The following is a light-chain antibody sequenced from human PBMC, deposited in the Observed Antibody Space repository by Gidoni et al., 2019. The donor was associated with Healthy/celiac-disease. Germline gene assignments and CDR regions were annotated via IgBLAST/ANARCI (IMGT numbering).Light chain of an antibody. J-gene: IGKJ4*01. CDR1: QSLLHSNGYND. CDR3: MQALQTPRT. CDR2: LGS. V-gene: IGKV2-28*01. Sequence: DIVMTQSPLSLPVTPGEPASISCRSSQSLLHSNGYNDLYWYLQKPGQSPQLLIYLGSNRASGVPDRFSGSGSGTDFTLKISRVEAEDVGVYYCMQALQTPRTFGGGTKVEIK.